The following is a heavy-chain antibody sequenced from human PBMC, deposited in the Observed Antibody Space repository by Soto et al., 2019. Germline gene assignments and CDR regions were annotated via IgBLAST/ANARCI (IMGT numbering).Heavy chain of an antibody. J-gene: IGHJ6*02. CDR2: IIPIFGTA. D-gene: IGHD2-15*01. Sequence: GASVKVSCEASGGTFSSYAISWVRQAPGQGHEWMGGIIPIFGTANYAQKFQGRVTITADESTSTAYMELSSLRSEDTAVYYCASSHCSGGSCYYYYYGMDAWGQGTTVTVSS. CDR1: GGTFSSYA. CDR3: ASSHCSGGSCYYYYYGMDA. V-gene: IGHV1-69*13.